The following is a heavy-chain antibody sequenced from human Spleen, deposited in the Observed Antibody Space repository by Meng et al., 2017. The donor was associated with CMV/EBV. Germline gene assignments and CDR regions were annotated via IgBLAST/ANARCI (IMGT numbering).Heavy chain of an antibody. CDR2: ISGSGDPS. Sequence: GGSLRLSCAASGFTFSNYGMSWVRQAPGKGLEWVSSISGSGDPSYYADSVKGRFTISRDNFGDTLYLQMNSLRAEDSAVYFCAKGAMLVPGGFYYNMDVWGQGTTVTVS. CDR3: AKGAMLVPGGFYYNMDV. CDR1: GFTFSNYG. D-gene: IGHD2-2*01. V-gene: IGHV3-23*01. J-gene: IGHJ6*02.